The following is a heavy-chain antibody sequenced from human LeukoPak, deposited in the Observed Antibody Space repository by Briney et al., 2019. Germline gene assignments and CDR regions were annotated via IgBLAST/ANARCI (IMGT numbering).Heavy chain of an antibody. Sequence: PSETLSLTCTDSGASISSGDYYWSWIRQPPGKGLEWIGYIYYSGTTNYNPYLKTRVTISVDTSKNQFSLKLSSVTAADTAVYYCARGPNYVWGSYRYFDYWGQGILVTVSS. V-gene: IGHV4-30-4*01. J-gene: IGHJ4*02. CDR1: GASISSGDYY. CDR3: ARGPNYVWGSYRYFDY. CDR2: IYYSGTT. D-gene: IGHD3-16*02.